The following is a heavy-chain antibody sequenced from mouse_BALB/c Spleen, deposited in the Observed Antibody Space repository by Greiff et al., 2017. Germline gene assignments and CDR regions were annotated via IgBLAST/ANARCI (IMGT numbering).Heavy chain of an antibody. Sequence: EVKLVESGGGLVKPGGSLKLSCAASGFTFSSYAMSWVRQTPEKRLEWVASISSGGSTYYPDSVKGRFTISRDNARNILYLQMSSLRSEDTAMYYCARTEGYAWFAYWGQGTLVAVSA. J-gene: IGHJ3*01. V-gene: IGHV5-6-5*01. CDR3: ARTEGYAWFAY. CDR2: ISSGGST. D-gene: IGHD2-2*01. CDR1: GFTFSSYA.